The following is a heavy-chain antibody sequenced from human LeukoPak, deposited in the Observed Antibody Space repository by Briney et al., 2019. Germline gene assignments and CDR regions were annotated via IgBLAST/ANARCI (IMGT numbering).Heavy chain of an antibody. J-gene: IGHJ4*02. V-gene: IGHV4-59*01. CDR1: GGSISSYY. D-gene: IGHD3-9*01. CDR2: IYYSGST. Sequence: SETLSLTCTVSGGSISSYYWSWIRQPPGKGLEWIGYIYYSGSTNYNPSLKSRATISVDTSKNQFSLKLSSVTAADTAVYYCAGARYDILTGYYLGGPFDYWGQGTLVTVSS. CDR3: AGARYDILTGYYLGGPFDY.